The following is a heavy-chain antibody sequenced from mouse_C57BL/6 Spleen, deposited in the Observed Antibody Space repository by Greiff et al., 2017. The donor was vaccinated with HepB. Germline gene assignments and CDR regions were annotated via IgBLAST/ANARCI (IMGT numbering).Heavy chain of an antibody. CDR2: IYPGDGDT. V-gene: IGHV1-82*01. J-gene: IGHJ4*01. D-gene: IGHD1-1*01. CDR3: ARPHHYYGSSPYAMDY. Sequence: QVQLQQSGPELVKPGASVKISCKASGYAFSSSWMNWVKQRPGKGLEWIGRIYPGDGDTNYNGKFKGKATLTADKSSSTAYMQLSSLTSEDSAVYFCARPHHYYGSSPYAMDYWGQGTSVTVSS. CDR1: GYAFSSSW.